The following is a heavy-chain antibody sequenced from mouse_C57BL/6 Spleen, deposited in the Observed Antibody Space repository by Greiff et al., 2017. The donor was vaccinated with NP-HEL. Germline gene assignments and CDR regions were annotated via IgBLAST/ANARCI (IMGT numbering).Heavy chain of an antibody. CDR1: GYTFTSHW. J-gene: IGHJ4*01. CDR2: IFPGSGST. V-gene: IGHV1-56*01. Sequence: QVQLQQSGPELVRPGASVKISCKAPGYTFTSHWMQWVRQRPGPGLEWIGEIFPGSGSTYYTEKFKGKATLTVDTSASTAYMQLSSLTSEDSAVYFCARSTMMHYAMDYWGQGTSVTVSS. D-gene: IGHD2-3*01. CDR3: ARSTMMHYAMDY.